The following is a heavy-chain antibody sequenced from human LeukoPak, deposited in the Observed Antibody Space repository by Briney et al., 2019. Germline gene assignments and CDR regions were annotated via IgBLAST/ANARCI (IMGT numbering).Heavy chain of an antibody. Sequence: AGGSLRLSCAASGFTFSSYWMSWVRQAPGKGLEWVANIMQDGSEKYYVDSVKGRFTISRDNAKNSLYLQMNSLRVEDTAVYYCARDPYDFSGGYAYGALDMWGQGTMVTVSS. CDR1: GFTFSSYW. V-gene: IGHV3-7*01. CDR2: IMQDGSEK. J-gene: IGHJ3*02. D-gene: IGHD3-16*01. CDR3: ARDPYDFSGGYAYGALDM.